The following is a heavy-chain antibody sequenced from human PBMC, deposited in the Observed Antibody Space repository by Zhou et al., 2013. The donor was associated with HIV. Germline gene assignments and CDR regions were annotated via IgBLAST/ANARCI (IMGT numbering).Heavy chain of an antibody. CDR3: ARGDGGSGYYPFDY. CDR1: GGSISSHY. V-gene: IGHV4-59*11. Sequence: QVQLQESGPGLVKPSETLSLTCTVSGGSISSHYWSWIRQPPGKGLEWIGYIYYSGNTNYNPSLKSRVTISVDTSKNQFSLKLSSVTAADTAVYYCARGDGGSGYYPFDYWGQGTLVTVS. D-gene: IGHD3-22*01. J-gene: IGHJ4*02. CDR2: IYYSGNT.